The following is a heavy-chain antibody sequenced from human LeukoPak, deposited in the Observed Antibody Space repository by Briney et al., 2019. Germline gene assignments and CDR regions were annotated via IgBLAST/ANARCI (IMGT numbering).Heavy chain of an antibody. Sequence: GGSLRLSCAASGFTFSSYEMNWVRQAPGKGLEWVSYISSSGSTIYYADSVKGRFTISRDNSKNTMNLQMNGLRTEDTAVYYCALQTYWGQGTLVTVSS. CDR1: GFTFSSYE. V-gene: IGHV3-48*03. CDR2: ISSSGSTI. J-gene: IGHJ4*02. CDR3: ALQTY.